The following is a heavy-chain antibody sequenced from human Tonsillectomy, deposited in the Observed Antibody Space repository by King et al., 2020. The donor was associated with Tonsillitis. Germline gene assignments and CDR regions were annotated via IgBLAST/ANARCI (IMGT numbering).Heavy chain of an antibody. CDR1: GFTFSNAW. J-gene: IGHJ4*02. CDR3: TTGRYFDWLLYNY. CDR2: IKSKTDGGTT. Sequence: VQLVESGGGLVKPGGSLRLSCAASGFTFSNAWMSWVRQAPGKGLEWVGRIKSKTDGGTTDYAAPVKGRFTISRDDSKNTLYLQMNSLKTEDTAVYYCTTGRYFDWLLYNYGGQGTVVRVSS. D-gene: IGHD3-9*01. V-gene: IGHV3-15*01.